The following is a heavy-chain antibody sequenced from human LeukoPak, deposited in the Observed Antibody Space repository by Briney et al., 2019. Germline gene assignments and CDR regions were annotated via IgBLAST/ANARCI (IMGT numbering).Heavy chain of an antibody. J-gene: IGHJ5*02. Sequence: WASVKVSCKASGGTFSSYAISWVRQAPGQGLEWMGWISAYNGNTNYAQKLQGRVTMTTDTSTSTAYMELRSLRSDDTAVYYCARGSPVTKFDPWGQGTLVTVSS. CDR2: ISAYNGNT. CDR3: ARGSPVTKFDP. CDR1: GGTFSSYA. V-gene: IGHV1-18*01. D-gene: IGHD4-17*01.